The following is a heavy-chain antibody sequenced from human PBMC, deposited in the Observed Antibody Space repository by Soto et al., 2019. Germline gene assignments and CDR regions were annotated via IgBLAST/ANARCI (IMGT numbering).Heavy chain of an antibody. Sequence: GESLKISCKGSGYSFTSYWIGWVRQMPGKGLEWMGGIYPGDSDSRYSPSFQGQVTISADNSISTAYLQWSSLKASDTAMYYCARQGGGTIILAGMAVWGQGTTVTVSS. V-gene: IGHV5-51*01. D-gene: IGHD3-22*01. CDR2: IYPGDSDS. CDR1: GYSFTSYW. CDR3: ARQGGGTIILAGMAV. J-gene: IGHJ6*02.